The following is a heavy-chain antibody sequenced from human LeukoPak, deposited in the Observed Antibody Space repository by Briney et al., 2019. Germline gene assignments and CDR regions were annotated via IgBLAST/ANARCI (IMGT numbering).Heavy chain of an antibody. CDR2: IYYSGST. D-gene: IGHD4-17*01. J-gene: IGHJ4*02. Sequence: SETLSLTCTVSGGSISSSSYYWGWIRQPPEKGLEWIGSIYYSGSTYYNPSLKSRVTISVDTSKNQFSLKLSSVTAADTAVYYCARGGMTTVTTFDYWGQGTLVTVSS. V-gene: IGHV4-39*01. CDR1: GGSISSSSYY. CDR3: ARGGMTTVTTFDY.